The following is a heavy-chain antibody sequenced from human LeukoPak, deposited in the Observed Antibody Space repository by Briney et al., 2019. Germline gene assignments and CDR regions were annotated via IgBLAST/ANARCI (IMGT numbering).Heavy chain of an antibody. CDR2: IDAGNGNT. CDR3: ARSGRITIFGVVNWFDP. CDR1: GYSFTTYT. D-gene: IGHD3-3*01. V-gene: IGHV1-3*01. J-gene: IGHJ5*02. Sequence: ASVEVSCKASGYSFTTYTIHWVRQAPGQRLEWMGWIDAGNGNTKYSQEFQDRVTITRDTSTSTAYMELRSLRSDDTAVYYCARSGRITIFGVVNWFDPWGQGTLVTVSS.